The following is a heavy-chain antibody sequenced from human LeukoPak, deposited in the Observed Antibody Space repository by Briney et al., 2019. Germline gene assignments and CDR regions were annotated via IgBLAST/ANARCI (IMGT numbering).Heavy chain of an antibody. V-gene: IGHV3-7*01. CDR3: VRDRRYDFWSAIVYYYMDV. J-gene: IGHJ6*03. CDR1: GISFGSYW. Sequence: PGGSLRLSCEVSGISFGSYWMNWVRQAPGKGPEWVASIKQDGSEKYYVDSVEGRFTISRDNAKNSLYLQMNSLRVEDTAVYYCVRDRRYDFWSAIVYYYMDVWGKGTTVTVSS. CDR2: IKQDGSEK. D-gene: IGHD3-3*01.